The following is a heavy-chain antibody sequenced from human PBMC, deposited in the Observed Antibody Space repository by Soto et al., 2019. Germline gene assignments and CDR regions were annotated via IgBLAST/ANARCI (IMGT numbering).Heavy chain of an antibody. CDR1: DDSIDSDKYY. CDR3: ARLEGLATISYYFDF. CDR2: MYYRGNA. J-gene: IGHJ4*02. Sequence: QLQLQESGPGLVKPSETLSLTCSVSDDSIDSDKYYWGWIRQPPGKGLEWIGSMYYRGNAYYNPSLQNRVTISLDKSRSQFSLKLNSVTAADSAVYFCARLEGLATISYYFDFWGPGALVTVSS. V-gene: IGHV4-39*01. D-gene: IGHD3-9*01.